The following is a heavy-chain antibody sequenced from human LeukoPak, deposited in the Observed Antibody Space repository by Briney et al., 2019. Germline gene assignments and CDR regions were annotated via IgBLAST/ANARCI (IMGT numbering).Heavy chain of an antibody. Sequence: ASVKVSCKTSGDTFTTHGIHWVRQAPGQGLEWMGWIGPNSGGTNYAQKFQGRVTMTRDTSISTAYMELSRLRSDDAAVYYCARMGSYGDEKEGYYYYGMDVWGQGTTVTVSS. CDR3: ARMGSYGDEKEGYYYYGMDV. J-gene: IGHJ6*02. CDR1: GDTFTTHG. D-gene: IGHD4-17*01. CDR2: IGPNSGGT. V-gene: IGHV1-2*02.